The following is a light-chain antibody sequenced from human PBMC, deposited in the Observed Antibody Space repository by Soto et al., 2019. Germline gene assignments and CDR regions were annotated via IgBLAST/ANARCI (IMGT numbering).Light chain of an antibody. CDR3: SSYAGSNILV. CDR1: SIDVGGYNY. J-gene: IGLJ3*02. Sequence: QSVLTQPPSPSGSPGQPVTISCPGTSIDVGGYNYVSGYQQHPGKVPKLMIYEVTKRPSGVPDRFSGSKSGNTASLTVSGLQAEDEADYYCSSYAGSNILVFGGGTKLTVL. V-gene: IGLV2-8*01. CDR2: EVT.